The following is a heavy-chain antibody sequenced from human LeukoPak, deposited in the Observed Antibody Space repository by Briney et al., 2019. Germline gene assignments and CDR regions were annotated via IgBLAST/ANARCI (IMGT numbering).Heavy chain of an antibody. CDR2: ILGSGDST. Sequence: GGSLRLSCVASGFTFSNYAMSWVRQAPGKGLEWVSAILGSGDSTYYADTVKGLFTISRDNSKNSLYLQMNSLRAEDTALYSCAKVRSYDNNGYYDYWGQGTLVTVSS. D-gene: IGHD3-22*01. V-gene: IGHV3-23*01. J-gene: IGHJ4*02. CDR3: AKVRSYDNNGYYDY. CDR1: GFTFSNYA.